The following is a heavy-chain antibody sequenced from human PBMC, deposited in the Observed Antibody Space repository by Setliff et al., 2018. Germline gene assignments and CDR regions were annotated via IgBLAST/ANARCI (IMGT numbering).Heavy chain of an antibody. J-gene: IGHJ6*02. CDR2: IHASGSP. V-gene: IGHV4-61*02. CDR1: GGSITRGSFY. Sequence: PSETLSLTCTVSGGSITRGSFYWSWIRQSDGKRLEWIGRIHASGSPNYNPSLKSRVTISLDPSANQFSLNLSSVTAADTAMFYCARVVYYASGSSLSYGMDVWGQGTAVTVS. D-gene: IGHD3-10*01. CDR3: ARVVYYASGSSLSYGMDV.